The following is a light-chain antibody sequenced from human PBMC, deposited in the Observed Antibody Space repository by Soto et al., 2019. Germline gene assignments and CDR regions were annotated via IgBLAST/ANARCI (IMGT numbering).Light chain of an antibody. CDR3: SSYTSSSTLVV. V-gene: IGLV2-14*01. CDR1: SSDVGGYNY. CDR2: DVS. J-gene: IGLJ2*01. Sequence: QSVLTQPASVSGSPGQSITISCTGTSSDVGGYNYVSWYQQHPGKAPKLMIYDVSNRPSVVSNRFSGSKSGNTASLTISGLQAEDEADYYFSSYTSSSTLVVFGGGTQLTVL.